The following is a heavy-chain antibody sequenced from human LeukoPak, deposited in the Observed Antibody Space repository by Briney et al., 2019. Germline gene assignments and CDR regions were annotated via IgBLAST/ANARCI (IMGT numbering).Heavy chain of an antibody. V-gene: IGHV3-30-3*01. D-gene: IGHD5-12*01. CDR1: GFTSSNHT. J-gene: IGHJ4*02. Sequence: PGGPLRLSCAASGFTSSNHTMHWVRQAPGKGLEWVAVISYDGSNEYYADSVKGRFTISRHISKNTLYLQMNSLRADDTAVYFCATNSGYDYLLPFGYWGQGTLVTVSS. CDR2: ISYDGSNE. CDR3: ATNSGYDYLLPFGY.